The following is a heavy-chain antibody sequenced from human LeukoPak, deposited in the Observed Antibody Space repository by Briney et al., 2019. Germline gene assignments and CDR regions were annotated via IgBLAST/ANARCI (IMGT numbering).Heavy chain of an antibody. J-gene: IGHJ4*02. CDR2: INPNSGGT. Sequence: ASVNVSFKGSGYTVTGYYMRWVRHAPGQGLEWMGWINPNSGGTNYAQKFQGRVTMTGDTSISTAYMDLTHLRSDDTAVYYCARDQAALAARPFDYWGQGTLVTVSS. CDR3: ARDQAALAARPFDY. CDR1: GYTVTGYY. D-gene: IGHD6-6*01. V-gene: IGHV1-2*02.